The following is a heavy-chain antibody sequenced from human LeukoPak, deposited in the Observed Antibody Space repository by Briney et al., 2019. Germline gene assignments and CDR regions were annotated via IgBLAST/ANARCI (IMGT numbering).Heavy chain of an antibody. CDR1: GFTFTTYE. Sequence: GGSLRLSCATSGFTFTTYEMNWVRQAPGKGLEWVSHISGSGGAIYYADSVKGRFTISRDNAKNSLYLQMSSLRVEDTAVYYCARRYCSSTSCILDYWGQGTLVTVSS. CDR2: ISGSGGAI. D-gene: IGHD2-2*01. J-gene: IGHJ4*02. V-gene: IGHV3-48*03. CDR3: ARRYCSSTSCILDY.